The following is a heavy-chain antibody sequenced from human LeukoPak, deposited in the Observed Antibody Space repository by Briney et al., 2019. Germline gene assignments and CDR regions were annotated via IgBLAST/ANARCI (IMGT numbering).Heavy chain of an antibody. CDR1: GFAFSDCD. CDR3: GKAFPPLRVAAAGDY. V-gene: IGHV3-21*06. D-gene: IGHD6-25*01. J-gene: IGHJ4*02. Sequence: GESLRLSCTASGFAFSDCDMNWFRQAPGKGLQWVSSISYMGDHRYYADSAKGRFTISRDNAKNSLYLQMDNLRADDTAVYYCGKAFPPLRVAAAGDYWGQGTLVTVSS. CDR2: ISYMGDHR.